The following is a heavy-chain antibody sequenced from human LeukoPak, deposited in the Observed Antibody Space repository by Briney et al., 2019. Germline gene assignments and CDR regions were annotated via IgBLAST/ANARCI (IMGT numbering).Heavy chain of an antibody. J-gene: IGHJ3*01. CDR3: ARDYYESSGYWHDVFDV. CDR2: ISTYKGRT. Sequence: GASVKVSCKASGYTFTSYGISWVRQAPGQGLEWMGWISTYKGRTNYAQKVQGRVTMTTDTSTSTVYMELRSLRSDDTAVYYCARDYYESSGYWHDVFDVCGQGTTVTVSS. D-gene: IGHD3-22*01. CDR1: GYTFTSYG. V-gene: IGHV1-18*01.